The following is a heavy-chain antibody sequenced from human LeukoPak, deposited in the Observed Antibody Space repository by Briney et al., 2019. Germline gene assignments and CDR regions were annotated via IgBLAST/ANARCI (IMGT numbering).Heavy chain of an antibody. Sequence: SQTLSLTCTVSGGSISGGSYYWSWIRQPAGKGLKWIGRIYTSGSTNYNPSLKSRVTISVDTSKNQFSLKLSSVTAADTAVYYCATEVAGYWGQGTLVTVSS. J-gene: IGHJ4*02. CDR3: ATEVAGY. CDR1: GGSISGGSYY. CDR2: IYTSGST. V-gene: IGHV4-61*02. D-gene: IGHD1-1*01.